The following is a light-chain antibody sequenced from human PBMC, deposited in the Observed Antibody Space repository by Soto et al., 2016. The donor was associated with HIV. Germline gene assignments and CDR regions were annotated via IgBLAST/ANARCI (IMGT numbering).Light chain of an antibody. V-gene: IGKV1-8*01. CDR3: QQYYTYPRT. Sequence: AIRMTQSPSSFSASTGDRVTITCRASQGISGYLAWYEQKPGKAPKLLISATSTLQSEVPSRFSGSGSGTNFTLTISCLQSEDFATYYCQQYYTYPRTFGQGTKVES. CDR2: ATS. CDR1: QGISGY. J-gene: IGKJ1*01.